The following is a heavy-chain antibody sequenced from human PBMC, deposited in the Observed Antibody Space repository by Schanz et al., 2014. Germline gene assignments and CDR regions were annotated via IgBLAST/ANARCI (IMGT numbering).Heavy chain of an antibody. Sequence: EVQLVESGGGLIQPGGSLRLSCAVSGFTVSSNYMSWVRQAPGKGLEWVSTVYMSAASTRYADSVKGRFIISRDNAKNSLYLLMKSLRAEDTAVYYCARGSSFDYYGSGSYLGARRAHIDHWGQGTLVTVSS. D-gene: IGHD3-10*01. V-gene: IGHV3-53*01. CDR2: VYMSAAST. CDR1: GFTVSSNY. J-gene: IGHJ4*02. CDR3: ARGSSFDYYGSGSYLGARRAHIDH.